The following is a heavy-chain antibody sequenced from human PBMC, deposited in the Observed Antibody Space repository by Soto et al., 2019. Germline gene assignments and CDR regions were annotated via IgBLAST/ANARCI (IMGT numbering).Heavy chain of an antibody. Sequence: PGWSLRLSCAASGFTVSSYAMSLVRQAPGKGLEWVSSITSSGVTTYYTDSVKGRFTISRDISKNTLYLQMNSLRAEDTAVSYCAKALSSMNKGWFDPWGQGTLVTVSS. V-gene: IGHV3-23*01. J-gene: IGHJ5*02. CDR3: AKALSSMNKGWFDP. CDR2: ITSSGVTT. CDR1: GFTVSSYA.